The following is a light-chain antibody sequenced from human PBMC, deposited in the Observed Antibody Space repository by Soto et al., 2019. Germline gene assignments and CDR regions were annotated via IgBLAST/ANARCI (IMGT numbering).Light chain of an antibody. CDR2: EVN. CDR1: SSDIGAY. CDR3: GSYAGNNIFL. J-gene: IGLJ2*01. Sequence: QSVLTQPPSASGSPGQSVTFSCTGTSSDIGAYVSWYQHHPGKAPKLVISEVNKRPSGVPDRFSGSKSGNTASLTVSGLQAEDEADYYCGSYAGNNIFLFGGGTKVTV. V-gene: IGLV2-8*01.